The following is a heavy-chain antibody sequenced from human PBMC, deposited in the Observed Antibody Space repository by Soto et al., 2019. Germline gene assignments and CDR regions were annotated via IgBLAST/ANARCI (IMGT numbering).Heavy chain of an antibody. CDR3: AKAAAPDTGTAFDI. J-gene: IGHJ3*02. V-gene: IGHV3-23*01. Sequence: GWSLRLSCAASGFTFSNFAMCWVRQAPGKGLEWVSGISSSGGNTYYADSVKGRFTISRDNSKNTLYVQMNSLRAEDTALYYCAKAAAPDTGTAFDIWGQGTMVTVSS. D-gene: IGHD6-13*01. CDR2: ISSSGGNT. CDR1: GFTFSNFA.